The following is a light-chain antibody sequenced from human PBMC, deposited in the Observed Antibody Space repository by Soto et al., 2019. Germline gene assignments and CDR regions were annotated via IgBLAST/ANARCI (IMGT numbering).Light chain of an antibody. V-gene: IGKV1-5*03. CDR2: KTS. CDR3: QQYNPYSYT. J-gene: IGKJ2*01. Sequence: IQMTQSPSTLSASVGDRVTITCRASQTTTAWVAWYQQKPGKAPKLLIYKTSSLESGVPSRFSGSGSGTEFTLTISSLQPDDLATYFCQQYNPYSYTFGQGTKLEIK. CDR1: QTTTAW.